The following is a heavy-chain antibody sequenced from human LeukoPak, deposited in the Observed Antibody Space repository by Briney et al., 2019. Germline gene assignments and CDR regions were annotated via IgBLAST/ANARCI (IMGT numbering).Heavy chain of an antibody. CDR1: GGSMSSNY. V-gene: IGHV4-59*01. CDR2: IYYSGST. CDR3: ARGYNRQSNPFDY. D-gene: IGHD1-1*01. Sequence: PSETLSLTCNVSGGSMSSNYWSWIRQSPGKGLEWIGYIYYSGSTDYNPSLKSRVTISVDRSKNQFSLRLGSVTAADMAVYYCARGYNRQSNPFDYWGQGTLVTVSS. J-gene: IGHJ4*02.